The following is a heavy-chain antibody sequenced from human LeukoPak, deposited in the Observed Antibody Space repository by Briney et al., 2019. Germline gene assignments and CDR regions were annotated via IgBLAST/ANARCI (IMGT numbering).Heavy chain of an antibody. CDR2: INPNSGGT. J-gene: IGHJ1*01. CDR3: ARSYYDILTDTESLQH. V-gene: IGHV1-2*02. Sequence: ASVKVSCKASGYTFTGYYMHWVRQAPGQGLEWMGWINPNSGGTNYAQKFQGRVTMTRDTSISPAYMELSRLRSDDTAVYYCARSYYDILTDTESLQHWGQGTLVTVSS. CDR1: GYTFTGYY. D-gene: IGHD3-9*01.